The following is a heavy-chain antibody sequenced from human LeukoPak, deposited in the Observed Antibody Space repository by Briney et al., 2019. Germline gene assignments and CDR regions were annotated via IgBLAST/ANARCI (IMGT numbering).Heavy chain of an antibody. D-gene: IGHD3-22*01. Sequence: ASVKVSRKASGYTFTSYDINWVRQATGQGLEWMGWMNPNSGNTGYAQKFQGRVTMTRNTSISTAYMELSSLRSEDTAVYYCARGLHYYDSIAWGYWGQGTLVTVSS. J-gene: IGHJ4*02. V-gene: IGHV1-8*01. CDR1: GYTFTSYD. CDR2: MNPNSGNT. CDR3: ARGLHYYDSIAWGY.